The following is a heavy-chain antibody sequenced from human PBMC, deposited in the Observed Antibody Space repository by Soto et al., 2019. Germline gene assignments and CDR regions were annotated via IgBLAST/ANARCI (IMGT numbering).Heavy chain of an antibody. V-gene: IGHV4-59*08. CDR3: ARLVAGYCSGGSCGINWFDP. CDR2: IYYSGST. J-gene: IGHJ5*02. D-gene: IGHD2-15*01. Sequence: SETLSLTCTVSGGSISSYYWSWIRQPPGKGPEWIGYIYYSGSTNYNPSLKSRVTISVDTSKNQFSLKLSSVTAADTAVYYCARLVAGYCSGGSCGINWFDPWGQGTLVTVSS. CDR1: GGSISSYY.